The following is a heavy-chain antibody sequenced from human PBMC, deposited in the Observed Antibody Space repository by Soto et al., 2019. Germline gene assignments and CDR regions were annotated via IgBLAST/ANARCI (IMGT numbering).Heavy chain of an antibody. CDR3: AKVDTAMALDY. V-gene: IGHV3-30*18. CDR2: ISYDGSNK. J-gene: IGHJ4*02. Sequence: LRLSCAASGFTFSSYGMHWVRQAPGKGLEWVAVISYDGSNKYYADSVKGRFTISRDDSKNTLYLQMNSLRAEDTAVYYCAKVDTAMALDYWGQGTLVTVSS. D-gene: IGHD5-18*01. CDR1: GFTFSSYG.